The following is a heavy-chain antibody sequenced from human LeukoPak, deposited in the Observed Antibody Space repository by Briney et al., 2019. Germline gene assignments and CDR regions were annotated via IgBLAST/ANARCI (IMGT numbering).Heavy chain of an antibody. CDR3: ARQSSTIAARVYYGMDV. CDR1: GYSFTSYW. D-gene: IGHD6-6*01. Sequence: KCGESLKISCKGSGYSFTSYWIGWVRQMPGKGLEWMGIIYPGDSDTRYSPSFQGQVTISADKSISTAYLQRSSLKASDTAMYYCARQSSTIAARVYYGMDVWSQGTTVTVSS. J-gene: IGHJ6*02. V-gene: IGHV5-51*01. CDR2: IYPGDSDT.